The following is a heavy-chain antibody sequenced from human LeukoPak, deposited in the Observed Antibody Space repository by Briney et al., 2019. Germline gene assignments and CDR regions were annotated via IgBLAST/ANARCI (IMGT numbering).Heavy chain of an antibody. CDR1: GGSISSYY. J-gene: IGHJ3*02. D-gene: IGHD3-3*01. V-gene: IGHV4-59*08. Sequence: PSETLSLTCTVSGGSISSYYWSWIRQPPGKGLEWIGYIYYSGSTNYNPSLKSRVTISVDTSKNQFSLTLSSVTAADTAVYYCARQATASWGVVRSRHAFDIWGQGTMVTVSS. CDR2: IYYSGST. CDR3: ARQATASWGVVRSRHAFDI.